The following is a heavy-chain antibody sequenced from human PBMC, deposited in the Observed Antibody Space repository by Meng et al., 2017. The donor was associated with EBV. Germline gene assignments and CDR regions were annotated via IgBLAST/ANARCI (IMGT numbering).Heavy chain of an antibody. J-gene: IGHJ5*02. D-gene: IGHD5-12*01. V-gene: IGHV1-18*01. CDR3: ARETSGYDFNWFDP. CDR1: GSTFTSYG. Sequence: VPPVPSGAEVWKPGASVKVSCTPSGSTFTSYGISWVRQAPGQGLEWMGWISAYNGNTNYAQKLQGRVTMTTDTSTSTAYMELRSLRSDDTAVYYCARETSGYDFNWFDPWGQGTLVTVSS. CDR2: ISAYNGNT.